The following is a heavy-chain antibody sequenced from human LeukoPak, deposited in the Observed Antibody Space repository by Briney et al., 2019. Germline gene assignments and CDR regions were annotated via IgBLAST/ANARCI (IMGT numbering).Heavy chain of an antibody. CDR1: GFTFSSYS. V-gene: IGHV3-21*01. CDR3: ARGVWFGDFSWFDP. Sequence: GGSLRLSCAASGFTFSSYSMNWVRQAPGKGLEWVSSISSSSSYIYYSDSVKGRFTISRDNAKNSLYLQMNSLRVEDTAVYYCARGVWFGDFSWFDPWGQGTLVTVSS. CDR2: ISSSSSYI. J-gene: IGHJ5*02. D-gene: IGHD3-10*01.